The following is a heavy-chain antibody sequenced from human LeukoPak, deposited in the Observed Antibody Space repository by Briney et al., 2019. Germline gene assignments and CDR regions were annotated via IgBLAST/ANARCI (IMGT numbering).Heavy chain of an antibody. D-gene: IGHD3-9*01. Sequence: GGSLRLSCAASGFTFSSYGMSWVRQAPGKGLQWVSVIIGSGSGTYYADSVKGRFTISRDNAKNSLYLQMNSLRAEDTAVYYCVRLQAFETYDAFDIWGQGTMVTVSS. CDR1: GFTFSSYG. J-gene: IGHJ3*02. CDR3: VRLQAFETYDAFDI. CDR2: IIGSGSGT. V-gene: IGHV3-23*01.